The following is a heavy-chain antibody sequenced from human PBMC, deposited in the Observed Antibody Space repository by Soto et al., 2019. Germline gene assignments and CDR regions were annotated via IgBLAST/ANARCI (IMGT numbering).Heavy chain of an antibody. V-gene: IGHV1-69*06. CDR2: IIPIFGTA. CDR1: GGTFSSYA. CDR3: ARDRRSPLAGTPYYYYYGMDV. D-gene: IGHD6-13*01. J-gene: IGHJ6*02. Sequence: GASVKVSCKASGGTFSSYAISWVRQAPGQGLEWMGGIIPIFGTANYAQKFQGRVTITADKSTSTAYMELSSLRSEDTAVYYCARDRRSPLAGTPYYYYYGMDVWGQGTTVTVSS.